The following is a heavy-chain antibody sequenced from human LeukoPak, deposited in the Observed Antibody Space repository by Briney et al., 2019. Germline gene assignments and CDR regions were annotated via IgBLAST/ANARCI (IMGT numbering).Heavy chain of an antibody. V-gene: IGHV4-59*01. J-gene: IGHJ4*02. CDR2: IYYSGST. Sequence: SETLSLTCTVSGGSISSYYWSWIRQPPGKGLEWIGYIYYSGSTNYNPSLKSRVTISVDTSKNQFSLKLSSVTAADTAVYYCARYDSSSPDFNSGEFDYWGQGTLVTVSS. CDR3: ARYDSSSPDFNSGEFDY. CDR1: GGSISSYY. D-gene: IGHD6-6*01.